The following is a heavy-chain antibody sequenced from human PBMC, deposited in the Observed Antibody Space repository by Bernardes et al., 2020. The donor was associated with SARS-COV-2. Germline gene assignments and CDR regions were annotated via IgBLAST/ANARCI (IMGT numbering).Heavy chain of an antibody. Sequence: GESLKISCKGSGYSFTSYWIGWVRQMPGKGLEWMGIIYPGDSDTRYSPSFQGQVTISADKSISTAYLQWSSLKASDTAMYYCARGGTYYDFWSGYHNYYYGMDVWGQGTTVTVSS. V-gene: IGHV5-51*01. CDR3: ARGGTYYDFWSGYHNYYYGMDV. CDR1: GYSFTSYW. CDR2: IYPGDSDT. J-gene: IGHJ6*02. D-gene: IGHD3-3*01.